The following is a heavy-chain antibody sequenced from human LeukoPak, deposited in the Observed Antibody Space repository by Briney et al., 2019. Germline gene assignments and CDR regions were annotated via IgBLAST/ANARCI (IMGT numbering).Heavy chain of an antibody. J-gene: IGHJ4*02. CDR1: GYNFPDCG. V-gene: IGHV1-18*01. CDR2: ITPSNGMT. CDR3: SRHGLDYYYNSLPANYYFDY. Sequence: ASLKVSCKASGYNFPDCGLTWVRQAPGQGPEWVGWITPSNGMTNYAQTVQGRVTMTTDTSTNTAYLDLRSLRSDDTAMYYCSRHGLDYYYNSLPANYYFDYWGQGTLVTVSS. D-gene: IGHD3-10*01.